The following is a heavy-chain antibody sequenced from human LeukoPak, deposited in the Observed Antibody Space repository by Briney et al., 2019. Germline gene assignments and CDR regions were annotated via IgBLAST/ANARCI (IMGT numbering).Heavy chain of an antibody. CDR3: ARPTDTATQYYFDY. D-gene: IGHD5-18*01. CDR2: IYPGDSDT. Sequence: GESLKISCKGSGYSFTSYWIGWVRQMPGKGLEWMGIIYPGDSDTRYSPSFQGQVTISGDKSISTAYLQWSSLKASDTAMYYCARPTDTATQYYFDYRGQGTLVTVSS. V-gene: IGHV5-51*01. J-gene: IGHJ4*02. CDR1: GYSFTSYW.